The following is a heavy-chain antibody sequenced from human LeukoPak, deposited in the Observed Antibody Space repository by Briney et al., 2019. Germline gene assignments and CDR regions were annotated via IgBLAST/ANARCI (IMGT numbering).Heavy chain of an antibody. V-gene: IGHV3-30*03. CDR3: STVTIATDFDY. J-gene: IGHJ4*02. D-gene: IGHD4-17*01. CDR2: ISYDGSNK. CDR1: GFTFSSYG. Sequence: GGSLRLSCAASGFTFSSYGMHWVRQAPGKGLEWVAVISYDGSNKYYADSVKGRFTISRDNSKNTLYLQMNSLRAEDTAVYYCSTVTIATDFDYWGQGTLVTVSS.